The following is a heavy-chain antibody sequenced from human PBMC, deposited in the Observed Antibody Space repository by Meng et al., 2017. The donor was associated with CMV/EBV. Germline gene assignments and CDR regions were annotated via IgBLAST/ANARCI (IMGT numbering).Heavy chain of an antibody. CDR1: GGTFSSYA. J-gene: IGHJ5*02. CDR2: IIPIFGTA. Sequence: SVNVSCKASGGTFSSYAISWVRQAPGQGLEWTGGIIPIFGTANYAQKFQGRVTITTDESTSTAHMELSSLRSEDTAVYYCASGPAGTEGWFDPWGQGTLVTVSS. V-gene: IGHV1-69*05. CDR3: ASGPAGTEGWFDP. D-gene: IGHD6-13*01.